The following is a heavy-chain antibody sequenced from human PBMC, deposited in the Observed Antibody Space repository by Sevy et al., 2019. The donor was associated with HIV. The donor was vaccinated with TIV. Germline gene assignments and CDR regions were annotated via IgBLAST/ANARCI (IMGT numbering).Heavy chain of an antibody. CDR1: GYTFTGYY. J-gene: IGHJ4*02. D-gene: IGHD6-13*01. CDR2: INPNSGGT. Sequence: ASVKVSCKASGYTFTGYYIHWVRQAPGQGLEWMGWINPNSGGTNYAQKFQGRVTMTRDTSISTAYMELSRLRSDDTAVYYCARGRVAAADQPDYWGQGTLVTVSS. CDR3: ARGRVAAADQPDY. V-gene: IGHV1-2*02.